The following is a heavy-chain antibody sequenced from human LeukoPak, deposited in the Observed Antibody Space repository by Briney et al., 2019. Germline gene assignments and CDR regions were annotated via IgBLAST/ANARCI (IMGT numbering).Heavy chain of an antibody. J-gene: IGHJ5*02. Sequence: ASVKVSCKAPGYNSADYYIHWVRQAPGQGLECMGWMNPKTGDTRYEEKFQGRVAMTRETSITTAYMELSGLNSDDTAMYFCTRDVIMGYQQGYFDPWGQGTLVTVSS. V-gene: IGHV1-2*02. CDR2: MNPKTGDT. CDR1: GYNSADYY. D-gene: IGHD2-8*01. CDR3: TRDVIMGYQQGYFDP.